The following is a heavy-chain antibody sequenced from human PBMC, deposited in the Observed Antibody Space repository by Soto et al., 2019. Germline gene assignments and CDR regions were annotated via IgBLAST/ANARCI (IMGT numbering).Heavy chain of an antibody. Sequence: QVQLQESGPGLVKPSETLSLTCTVSGGSISSYYWSWIRQPPGKGLEWIGYIYYSGSTNYNPSLKSRVTISVDTSKNQFSLKLSSVTAADTAVYYCARVEANDYGDSKPKLLDLWGRGTLVTVSS. J-gene: IGHJ2*01. CDR3: ARVEANDYGDSKPKLLDL. D-gene: IGHD4-17*01. CDR1: GGSISSYY. CDR2: IYYSGST. V-gene: IGHV4-59*01.